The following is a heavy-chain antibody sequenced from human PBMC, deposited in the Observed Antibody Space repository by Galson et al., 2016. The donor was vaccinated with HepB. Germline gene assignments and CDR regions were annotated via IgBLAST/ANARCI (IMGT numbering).Heavy chain of an antibody. J-gene: IGHJ5*02. V-gene: IGHV1-69*06. Sequence: SVKVSCKASGGTFNSYTLSWVQQAPGQGLEWMGGIIPIFGTPNYAQKFRGRLTITADTSTTTAYMELSSLRSEDTAVYYCASKLYGSGSYYKSPNWFDPWGQGTLVTVSS. CDR2: IIPIFGTP. CDR3: ASKLYGSGSYYKSPNWFDP. CDR1: GGTFNSYT. D-gene: IGHD3-10*01.